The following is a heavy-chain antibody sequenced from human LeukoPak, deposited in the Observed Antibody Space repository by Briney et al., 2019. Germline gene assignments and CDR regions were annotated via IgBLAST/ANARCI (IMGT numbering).Heavy chain of an antibody. Sequence: ASVKVSCKASGYTFTGYYMHWVRQAPGQGLEWMGWTNPNSGGTNYAQKFQGRVTMTRDTSISTAYMELSRLRSDDTAVYYCARLGSRVTMVRGGDYWGQGTLVTVSS. D-gene: IGHD3-10*01. CDR3: ARLGSRVTMVRGGDY. CDR1: GYTFTGYY. J-gene: IGHJ4*02. V-gene: IGHV1-2*02. CDR2: TNPNSGGT.